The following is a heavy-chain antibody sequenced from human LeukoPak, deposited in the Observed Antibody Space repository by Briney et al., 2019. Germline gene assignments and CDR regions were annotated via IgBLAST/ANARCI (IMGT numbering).Heavy chain of an antibody. D-gene: IGHD6-19*01. CDR3: ARDIGVAVAGKGGGFFDY. CDR1: GFTFDDYG. J-gene: IGHJ4*02. CDR2: INWNGGST. V-gene: IGHV3-20*04. Sequence: GGSLRLSCAASGFTFDDYGMSWVRQAPGKGLEWVSGINWNGGSTGYADSVKGRFTISRDNAKNSLYLQMNSLRAEDTALYYCARDIGVAVAGKGGGFFDYWGQGTLVTVSS.